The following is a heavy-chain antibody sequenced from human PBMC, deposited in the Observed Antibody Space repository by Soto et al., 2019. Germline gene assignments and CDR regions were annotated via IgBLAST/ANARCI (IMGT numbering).Heavy chain of an antibody. J-gene: IGHJ6*02. CDR3: ASPYGGNSEDYYYGMDV. V-gene: IGHV1-69*02. D-gene: IGHD2-21*02. CDR2: IIPILGIA. Sequence: VQLVQSGAEVKKPGSSVKVSCKASGGTFSSYTISWVRQAPGQGLEWMGRIIPILGIANYAQKFQGRVTITADKSTSTAYMELSSLRSEDTAVYYCASPYGGNSEDYYYGMDVWGQGTTVTVSS. CDR1: GGTFSSYT.